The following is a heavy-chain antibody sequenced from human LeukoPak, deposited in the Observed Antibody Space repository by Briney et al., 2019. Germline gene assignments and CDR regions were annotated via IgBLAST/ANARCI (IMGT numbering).Heavy chain of an antibody. CDR3: ARVLQLGLGWFDP. CDR2: IYTSGST. J-gene: IGHJ5*02. D-gene: IGHD4-11*01. Sequence: SQTLSLTCTVSGGSISSGSYYWSWIRQPAGKGLEWIGRIYTSGSTNYNPSLKSRVTISVDTSKNQFSLKLSSVTAADTAVYYCARVLQLGLGWFDPWGQGTLVTVSS. CDR1: GGSISSGSYY. V-gene: IGHV4-61*02.